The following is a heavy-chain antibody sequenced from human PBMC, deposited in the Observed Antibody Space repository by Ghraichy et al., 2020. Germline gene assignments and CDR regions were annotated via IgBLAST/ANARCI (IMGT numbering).Heavy chain of an antibody. CDR2: IRYDGSDK. Sequence: GESLNISCAASGFTFSNYGMHWVRQAPGKGLEWVAFIRYDGSDKYYADSVKGRITISRDDSKNTVYLQMNSLRAEDTAVYYCANRYGSGSTSEYFQHWGQGTLVTVSS. J-gene: IGHJ1*01. CDR1: GFTFSNYG. CDR3: ANRYGSGSTSEYFQH. V-gene: IGHV3-30*02. D-gene: IGHD3-10*01.